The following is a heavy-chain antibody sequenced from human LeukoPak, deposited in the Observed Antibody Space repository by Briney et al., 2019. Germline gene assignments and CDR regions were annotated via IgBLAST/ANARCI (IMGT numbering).Heavy chain of an antibody. Sequence: SETLSLTCTVSGGSISSYYWSWIRQPAGKGLEWIGRIYSTGSADYNPSLKSRVTMSVDKSENQFSLTLSSVTAADTAVYYCARDGRDLILSDWGQGILVTVSS. CDR3: ARDGRDLILSD. J-gene: IGHJ4*02. V-gene: IGHV4-4*07. D-gene: IGHD2-15*01. CDR2: IYSTGSA. CDR1: GGSISSYY.